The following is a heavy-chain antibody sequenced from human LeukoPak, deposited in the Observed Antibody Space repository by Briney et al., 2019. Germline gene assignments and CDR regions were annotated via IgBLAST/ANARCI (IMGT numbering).Heavy chain of an antibody. Sequence: GRSLRLSCAASGFTVSSNYMSWVRQAPGKGLEWVSVIYSGGSTYYADSVKGRFTISRDNSKNTLYLQMNSLRAEDTAVYYCASSINSDSSGYDDYWGQGTLVTVSS. CDR1: GFTVSSNY. J-gene: IGHJ4*02. CDR2: IYSGGST. CDR3: ASSINSDSSGYDDY. V-gene: IGHV3-53*01. D-gene: IGHD3-22*01.